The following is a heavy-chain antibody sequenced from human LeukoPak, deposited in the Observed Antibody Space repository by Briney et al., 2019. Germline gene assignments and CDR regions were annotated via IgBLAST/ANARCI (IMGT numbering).Heavy chain of an antibody. J-gene: IGHJ4*02. V-gene: IGHV4-34*01. D-gene: IGHD3-10*01. CDR2: INHSGST. CDR1: GGSFSGYY. CDR3: ARGRTVVRGVHRFDY. Sequence: SETLSLTCAVYGGSFSGYYWSWIRQPPGKGLEWIGEINHSGSTNYNPSLKSRVTISVDTSKNQFSLKLSSVTAADTAVYYCARGRTVVRGVHRFDYWGQGTLVTVSS.